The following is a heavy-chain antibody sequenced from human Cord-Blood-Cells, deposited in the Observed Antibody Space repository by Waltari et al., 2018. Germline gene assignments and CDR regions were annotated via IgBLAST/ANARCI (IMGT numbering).Heavy chain of an antibody. Sequence: QVQLQESGPGLVKPSETLSLTCTVSGGSISSYYWSWIRQPPGKGLEWIGYIYYSGSTNYNPALKSRVTISVDTAKNQFSLELSSVTAADTAVYYCARRETGYSSSWYWYFDLWGRGTLVTVSS. V-gene: IGHV4-59*08. CDR2: IYYSGST. CDR1: GGSISSYY. D-gene: IGHD6-13*01. CDR3: ARRETGYSSSWYWYFDL. J-gene: IGHJ2*01.